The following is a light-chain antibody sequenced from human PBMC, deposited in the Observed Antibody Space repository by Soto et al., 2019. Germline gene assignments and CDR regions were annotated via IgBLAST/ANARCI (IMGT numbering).Light chain of an antibody. CDR1: QGITNH. V-gene: IGKV1-27*01. J-gene: IGKJ1*01. CDR3: QKYNYVPWT. Sequence: DIQMTQSPSSLSASVGDRVTVTCRASQGITNHLAWYQQKPGKVPKLLIYAASILQSGVPSRFSGSGFGTDFTLTISSLQPEDVATYYCQKYNYVPWTFGQGTKVEIK. CDR2: AAS.